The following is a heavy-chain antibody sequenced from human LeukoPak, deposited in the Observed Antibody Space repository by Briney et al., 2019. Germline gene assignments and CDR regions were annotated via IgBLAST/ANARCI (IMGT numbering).Heavy chain of an antibody. V-gene: IGHV4-38-2*01. J-gene: IGHJ4*02. D-gene: IGHD6-13*01. CDR1: DYSISSSYY. CDR3: ARQYSRSWSHFDS. CDR2: IFHSGST. Sequence: SETLSLTCAVSDYSISSSYYWGWIRRPPGKGLEWVGTIFHSGSTNYNQSLRSRVTISVDTSKNQFSLRLSSLTAADTAVYYCARQYSRSWSHFDSWGQGTLVTVSS.